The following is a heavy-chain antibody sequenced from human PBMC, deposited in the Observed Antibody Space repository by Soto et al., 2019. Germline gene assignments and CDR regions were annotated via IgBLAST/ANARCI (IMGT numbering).Heavy chain of an antibody. V-gene: IGHV3-23*01. Sequence: GGSLRLSCAASGFTFSSYAMSWVRQAPGKGLEWVSAISGSGGSTYYADSVKGRFTISRDNSKNTLYLQMNSLRAEDTAVYYCAKFYGTSPVVIAIPVDYWGQGTLVTVSS. CDR3: AKFYGTSPVVIAIPVDY. CDR1: GFTFSSYA. CDR2: ISGSGGST. J-gene: IGHJ4*02. D-gene: IGHD2-21*01.